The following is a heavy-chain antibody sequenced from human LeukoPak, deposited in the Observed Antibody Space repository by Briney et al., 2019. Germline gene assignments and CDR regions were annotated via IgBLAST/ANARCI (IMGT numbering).Heavy chain of an antibody. J-gene: IGHJ5*02. V-gene: IGHV3-21*01. CDR2: ISSSSSYI. D-gene: IGHD6-19*01. Sequence: GGSLRLSCAASGFTFSTYSMNWVRQAPGKGLEWVSSISSSSSYIYYADSVKGRFTISRDNSKNTLYLQMNSLRAEDTAVYYCARVVVAGTWWFDPWGQGTLVTVSS. CDR1: GFTFSTYS. CDR3: ARVVVAGTWWFDP.